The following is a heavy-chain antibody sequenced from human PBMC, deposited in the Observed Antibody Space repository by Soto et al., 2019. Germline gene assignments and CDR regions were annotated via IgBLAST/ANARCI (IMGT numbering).Heavy chain of an antibody. CDR1: GYSLTSYW. J-gene: IGHJ6*02. Sequence: GESLKSSFKGSGYSLTSYWIGWVRQMPGKVLELMGIIYPGDSDTRYSPSFQGQVTISADKSISTAYLQWSSLKASDTAMYYCARHNDCSSTSSPRLGMGVWGQGTTVTVSS. V-gene: IGHV5-51*01. D-gene: IGHD2-2*01. CDR2: IYPGDSDT. CDR3: ARHNDCSSTSSPRLGMGV.